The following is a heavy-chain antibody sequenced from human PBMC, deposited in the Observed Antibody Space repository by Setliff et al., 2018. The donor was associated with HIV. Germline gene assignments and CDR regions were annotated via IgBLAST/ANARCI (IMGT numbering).Heavy chain of an antibody. CDR3: ARVLGAARRGAAAARGYFDY. Sequence: PGGSLRLSCAASGFTFTTSAMTWVRQAPGKGLEWVSSISDGGGATYYADSVKGRFTISRDNSKNTLYLQMNSLRAEDTAVYYCARVLGAARRGAAAARGYFDYWGQGTLVTVSS. CDR1: GFTFTTSA. CDR2: ISDGGGAT. D-gene: IGHD6-13*01. V-gene: IGHV3-23*01. J-gene: IGHJ4*02.